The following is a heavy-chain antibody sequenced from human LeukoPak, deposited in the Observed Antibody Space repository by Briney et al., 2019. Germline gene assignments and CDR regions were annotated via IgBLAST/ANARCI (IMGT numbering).Heavy chain of an antibody. CDR1: GCTFSSYG. CDR3: ARDKVYYYDSSGYSYYWYFDL. CDR2: ISSDGSNK. J-gene: IGHJ2*01. V-gene: IGHV3-30*03. D-gene: IGHD3-22*01. Sequence: PGGSLRLSCAASGCTFSSYGMHWVRQAPGKGLEWLAVISSDGSNKYYADSVKGRFTISRDNSKNTLYLQMNSLRAEDTAVYYCARDKVYYYDSSGYSYYWYFDLWGRGTLVTVSS.